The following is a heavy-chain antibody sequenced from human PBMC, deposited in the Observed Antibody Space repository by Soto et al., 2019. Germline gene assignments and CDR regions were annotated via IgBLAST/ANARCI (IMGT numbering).Heavy chain of an antibody. Sequence: PGGSLRLSCEASGLIFSDYYMAWIRQAPGKGLEWVSYISGSGDTIYYADSVKGRFTISRDSAKDSLYLQMNTLRDEDTAIYYCARLGQFDFWGQGTVVTVST. CDR3: ARLGQFDF. CDR2: ISGSGDTI. V-gene: IGHV3-11*01. CDR1: GLIFSDYY. J-gene: IGHJ4*02.